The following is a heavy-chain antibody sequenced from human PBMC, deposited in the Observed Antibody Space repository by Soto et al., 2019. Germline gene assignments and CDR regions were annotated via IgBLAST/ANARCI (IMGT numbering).Heavy chain of an antibody. Sequence: ASVKVSCKASGYTFAGYFMHWVRQAPGQGLEWMGWIIPNFGTTNYAQKFQGRVTITADTSTSTAYMDLSSLRSDDTAVYYCARDLGYSSSWSTLYYFDYWGQGTLVTVSS. CDR3: ARDLGYSSSWSTLYYFDY. D-gene: IGHD6-13*01. V-gene: IGHV1-2*02. CDR2: IIPNFGTT. CDR1: GYTFAGYF. J-gene: IGHJ4*02.